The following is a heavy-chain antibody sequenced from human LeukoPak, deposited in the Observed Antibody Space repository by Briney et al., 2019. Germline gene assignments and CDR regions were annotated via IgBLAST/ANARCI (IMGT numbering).Heavy chain of an antibody. CDR3: ARVSVDTVDY. CDR2: IYHSGST. CDR1: GVSISSGGYS. V-gene: IGHV4-30-2*01. Sequence: SETLSLTCAVSGVSISSGGYSWSWIRQPPGKGLEWIGYIYHSGSTYYNPSLKSRVTISVDRSKNQFSLKLSSVTAADTAVYYCARVSVDTVDYWGQGTLVTVSS. J-gene: IGHJ4*02. D-gene: IGHD5-18*01.